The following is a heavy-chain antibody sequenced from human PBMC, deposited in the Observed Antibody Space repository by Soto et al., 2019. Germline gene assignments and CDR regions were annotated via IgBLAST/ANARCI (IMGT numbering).Heavy chain of an antibody. Sequence: QVTVKESGPVLVKPTETLTLTCTVSGFSLSNAGLGVSWIRQPPGKALEWLAHIFSNDEKSYSTSLKSRLTISKGTSKSHVVLTLTNMDPVDTATYYCASTYSTSWYWFDPWGQGTLVTVSS. CDR2: IFSNDEK. J-gene: IGHJ5*02. D-gene: IGHD6-13*01. CDR3: ASTYSTSWYWFDP. CDR1: GFSLSNAGLG. V-gene: IGHV2-26*04.